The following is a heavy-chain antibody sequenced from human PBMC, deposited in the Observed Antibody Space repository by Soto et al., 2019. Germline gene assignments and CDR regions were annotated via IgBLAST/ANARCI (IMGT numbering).Heavy chain of an antibody. Sequence: QVQLVQSGAEVKKPGASVKVSCKASGYTFTSYGISWVRQAPGQGLEWMGWISAYNGNTNYAQKLQGRVTMTTATSMSTAYMELRSLRSDDTAVYDCARLRGYSGYDNCSFDYWGQGTLVTVSS. CDR1: GYTFTSYG. CDR2: ISAYNGNT. D-gene: IGHD5-12*01. CDR3: ARLRGYSGYDNCSFDY. V-gene: IGHV1-18*01. J-gene: IGHJ4*02.